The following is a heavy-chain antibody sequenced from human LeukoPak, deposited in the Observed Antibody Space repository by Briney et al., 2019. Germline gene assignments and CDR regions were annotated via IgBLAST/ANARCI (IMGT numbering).Heavy chain of an antibody. CDR2: IYTSGST. CDR3: AREGPTATTPIFDY. D-gene: IGHD5-12*01. J-gene: IGHJ4*02. Sequence: SETLSLTCTVSGGSISSYYWSWIRQPAGKGLEWIGRIYTSGSTNYNPSLKSRVTMSVDTSKNQFSLKLSSVTAAGTAVYYCAREGPTATTPIFDYWGQGTLVTVSS. CDR1: GGSISSYY. V-gene: IGHV4-4*07.